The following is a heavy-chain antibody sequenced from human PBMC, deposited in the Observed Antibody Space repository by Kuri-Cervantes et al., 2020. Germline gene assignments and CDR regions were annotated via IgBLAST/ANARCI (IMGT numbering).Heavy chain of an antibody. CDR1: GASISSYC. V-gene: IGHV4-4*07. J-gene: IGHJ3*02. D-gene: IGHD3-22*01. CDR2: FCTTGST. CDR3: ARLLLPAVKGAFDM. Sequence: SETLSLTCTVSGASISSYCWSWIRQSAGKGLEWIGRFCTTGSTNYNPSVKSRVSMPADTSNNQFSLRLTSVTASDTAIYYCARLLLPAVKGAFDMWGQGTLVTVSS.